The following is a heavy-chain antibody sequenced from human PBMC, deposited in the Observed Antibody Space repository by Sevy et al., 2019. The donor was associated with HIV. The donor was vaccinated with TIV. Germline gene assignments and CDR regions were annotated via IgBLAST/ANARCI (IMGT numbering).Heavy chain of an antibody. CDR2: VYSDLRT. CDR1: GFTVSNNF. V-gene: IGHV3-53*01. D-gene: IGHD5-12*01. Sequence: GGSLRLSCAVSGFTVSNNFLNWVRQSPGKGLEWVSTVYSDLRTFYADSVKGRFTVYRDDPKNALYLQMNSLRAEDTAVYYCARVIDGYHREFNYFYYYMDVWGKGTTVTVSS. J-gene: IGHJ6*03. CDR3: ARVIDGYHREFNYFYYYMDV.